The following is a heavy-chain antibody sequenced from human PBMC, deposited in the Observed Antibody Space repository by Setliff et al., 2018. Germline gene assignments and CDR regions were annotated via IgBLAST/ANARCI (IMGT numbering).Heavy chain of an antibody. CDR1: GFAFSTYG. V-gene: IGHV3-30*02. D-gene: IGHD6-13*01. CDR2: IRYGGSKK. CDR3: VRRAAGKGWFDP. J-gene: IGHJ5*02. Sequence: GGSLRLSCAASGFAFSTYGIHWVRHTPGKGLEWVAYIRYGGSKKDYADYVRGRFTISRDDSKNTVSLQMSSLRAEDTAVYYCVRRAAGKGWFDPWGQGTLVTVSS.